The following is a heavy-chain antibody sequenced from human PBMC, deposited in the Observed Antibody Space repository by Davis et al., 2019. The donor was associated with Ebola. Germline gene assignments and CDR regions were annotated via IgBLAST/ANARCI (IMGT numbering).Heavy chain of an antibody. J-gene: IGHJ4*02. CDR2: INPSGGST. D-gene: IGHD2-2*01. V-gene: IGHV1-46*01. Sequence: ASVKVSCKAFGYTFSNYYIHWVRQAPGQGLEWMGIINPSGGSTTYAQKFQGRVTMTRDTSTSTVYMELRSLRSEDTAMYFCARGWEVVPTATDVLEDYWGQGTLVTVPS. CDR3: ARGWEVVPTATDVLEDY. CDR1: GYTFSNYY.